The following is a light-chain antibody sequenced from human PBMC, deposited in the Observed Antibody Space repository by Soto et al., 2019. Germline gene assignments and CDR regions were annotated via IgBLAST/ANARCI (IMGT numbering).Light chain of an antibody. CDR3: LLSDNGPYF. J-gene: IGLJ1*01. V-gene: IGLV7-46*01. CDR1: TGAVTNGHY. Sequence: QAVVTQEPSLTVSPGGTVTLTCGSSTGAVTNGHYPYWFQQKPGQAPRTLIYDTTNRHSWTPARFSGSLLGGKAALTLSGAQREDEAVYYCLLSDNGPYFFGPGTKSPS. CDR2: DTT.